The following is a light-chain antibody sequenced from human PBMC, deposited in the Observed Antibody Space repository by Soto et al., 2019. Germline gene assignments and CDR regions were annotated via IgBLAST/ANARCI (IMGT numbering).Light chain of an antibody. CDR2: GAS. CDR3: QQYGSSLWT. Sequence: EIVLTQSPATLSLSPGERATLSCRASQSVSSSLAWYQQKPGQAPRLLIYGASSRATGIPDRVSGSGSGTDFTLTISRLEPEDFAVYYCQQYGSSLWTFGQGTKVDIK. CDR1: QSVSSS. V-gene: IGKV3-20*01. J-gene: IGKJ1*01.